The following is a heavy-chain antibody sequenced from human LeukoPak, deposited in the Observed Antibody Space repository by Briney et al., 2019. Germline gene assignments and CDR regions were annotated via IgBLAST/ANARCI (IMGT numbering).Heavy chain of an antibody. Sequence: GASVKVSCKASGYSFTNYDINWVRQATGQGLEWMGWMNPKSGDTGYSQKFQGRVVITSDTSINTAYMELSSRGSDDTAVYYCAREGVRGIASLEYWGQGTLVTVSS. CDR2: MNPKSGDT. V-gene: IGHV1-8*03. J-gene: IGHJ4*02. D-gene: IGHD6-13*01. CDR3: AREGVRGIASLEY. CDR1: GYSFTNYD.